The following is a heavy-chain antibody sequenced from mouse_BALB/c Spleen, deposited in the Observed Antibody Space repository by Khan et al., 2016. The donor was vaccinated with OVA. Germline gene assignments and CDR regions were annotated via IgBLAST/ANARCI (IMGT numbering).Heavy chain of an antibody. CDR3: ARNSYMYDFTY. V-gene: IGHV2-2*01. Sequence: QVQLQQSGPGLVRPSQTLSITCTVSGFSLTTNGVHWVRQSPGKGLEWLGVIRSAGKTDYNAAFISRLSITKDNSKSQVFFKMNSLQADDTAMYYCARNSYMYDFTYWGQGTLVTVSA. CDR2: IRSAGKT. D-gene: IGHD2-14*01. CDR1: GFSLTTNG. J-gene: IGHJ3*01.